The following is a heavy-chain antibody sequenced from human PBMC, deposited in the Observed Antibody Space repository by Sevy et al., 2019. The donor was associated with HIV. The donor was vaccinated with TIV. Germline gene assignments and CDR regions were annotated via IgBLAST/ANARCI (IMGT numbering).Heavy chain of an antibody. Sequence: LSLTCAASGFIFSSFAMSWVRQAPGKGLEWVSAISGSGHSTYNADSVKGRFTISRDDSKNSLYLQLNSLRAEDTAIYYCARKYDSSGYFDYWGQGTLVTVSS. D-gene: IGHD3-22*01. CDR2: ISGSGHST. J-gene: IGHJ4*02. CDR3: ARKYDSSGYFDY. V-gene: IGHV3-23*01. CDR1: GFIFSSFA.